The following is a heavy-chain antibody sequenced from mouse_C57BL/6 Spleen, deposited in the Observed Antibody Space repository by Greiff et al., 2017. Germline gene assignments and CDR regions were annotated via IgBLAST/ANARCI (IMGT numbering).Heavy chain of an antibody. V-gene: IGHV6-3*01. CDR3: TGSGTGAMDY. CDR2: IRLKSDNYAT. CDR1: GFTFSNYW. Sequence: EVQLQQSGGGLVQPGGSMKLSCVASGFTFSNYWMNWVRQSPEKGLEWVAQIRLKSDNYATHYAESVKGRFTISRDDSKSSVYLQMNNLRAEDTGIYYCTGSGTGAMDYWGQGTSVTVSS. D-gene: IGHD4-1*01. J-gene: IGHJ4*01.